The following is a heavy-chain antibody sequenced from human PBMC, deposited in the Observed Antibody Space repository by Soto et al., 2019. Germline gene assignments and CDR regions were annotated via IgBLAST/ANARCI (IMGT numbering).Heavy chain of an antibody. D-gene: IGHD6-19*01. CDR2: ISGSGSNK. Sequence: GGSLRLSCAASGFTFSSYSMNWVRQAPGKGLEWISYISGSGSNKYYADTVKGRFTISRDSSKNTLYLQMRSLRAEDTAVYYCAKSMRPGIAVSGTFDYWGQGTLVTVSS. J-gene: IGHJ4*02. V-gene: IGHV3-48*01. CDR3: AKSMRPGIAVSGTFDY. CDR1: GFTFSSYS.